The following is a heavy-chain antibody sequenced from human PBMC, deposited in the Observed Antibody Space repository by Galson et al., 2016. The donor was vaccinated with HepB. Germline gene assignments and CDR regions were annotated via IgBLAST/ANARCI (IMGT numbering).Heavy chain of an antibody. D-gene: IGHD4-23*01. CDR2: INSDGTIS. CDR1: GFAFSRHW. V-gene: IGHV3-74*01. CDR3: VRDHSVVPTTAYNWFDP. Sequence: SLRLSCAASGFAFSRHWMHWVRQDLGKGLVWVSRINSDGTISNYADSVEGRFTISRDNAKNTLYLQMNSLRAEDTAVYFCVRDHSVVPTTAYNWFDPWGRGTLVTVSS. J-gene: IGHJ5*02.